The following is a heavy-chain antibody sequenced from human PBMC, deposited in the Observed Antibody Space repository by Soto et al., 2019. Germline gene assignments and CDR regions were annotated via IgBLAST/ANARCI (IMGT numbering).Heavy chain of an antibody. CDR1: GFTFSRYA. Sequence: QVQLVESGGGVVQPARSLRLSCAASGFTFSRYAMHWVRQAPGKGLEWVAIISYAVSNEYSSHSVKGRFTISRDNSKNTLYLQMNSLRAEDTAVYDCAKVYVEIQLWSGMSLGSWGQGTLVTVSS. D-gene: IGHD5-18*01. J-gene: IGHJ4*02. CDR2: ISYAVSNE. CDR3: AKVYVEIQLWSGMSLGS. V-gene: IGHV3-30*18.